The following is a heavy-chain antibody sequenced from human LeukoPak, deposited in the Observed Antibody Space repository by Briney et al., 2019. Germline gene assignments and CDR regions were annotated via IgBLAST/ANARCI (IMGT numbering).Heavy chain of an antibody. Sequence: ASVKVSCKASGGIFSSYAISWVRQAPGQGLEWMGRIIPILGIANYAQKFQGRVTITADKSTSTAYMELSSLRSEDTAVYYCARGGKVNGYNSDAFDIWGQGTMVTVSS. CDR3: ARGGKVNGYNSDAFDI. CDR2: IIPILGIA. V-gene: IGHV1-69*04. J-gene: IGHJ3*02. D-gene: IGHD5-24*01. CDR1: GGIFSSYA.